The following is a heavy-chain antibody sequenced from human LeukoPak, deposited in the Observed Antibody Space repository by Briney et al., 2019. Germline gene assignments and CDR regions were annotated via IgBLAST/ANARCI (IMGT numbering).Heavy chain of an antibody. D-gene: IGHD3-22*01. V-gene: IGHV4-39*07. Sequence: SETLSLTCTVSSGSISTSNYYWGWVRQPPGKALEWIGNIFYSGSTYYSPSLKSRITISLATSRNQFSLKLNSVTAADTAVYYCAKSNGYGLIDIWGKGTMVTVSS. CDR2: IFYSGST. CDR3: AKSNGYGLIDI. J-gene: IGHJ3*02. CDR1: SGSISTSNYY.